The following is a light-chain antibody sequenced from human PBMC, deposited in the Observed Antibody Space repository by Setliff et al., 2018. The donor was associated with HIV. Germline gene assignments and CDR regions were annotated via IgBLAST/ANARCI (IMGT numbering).Light chain of an antibody. V-gene: IGLV2-14*01. Sequence: QSVMTQSASVSGSPGQSITISCTGTSSDIGDYNFVSWYQQHPGKAPKLMIYDVSKRPSGVSNRFSGSKSGSTASLTISWLQAEDEGDYYCSSYTTTITPYVFGTGTKFTVL. J-gene: IGLJ1*01. CDR2: DVS. CDR1: SSDIGDYNF. CDR3: SSYTTTITPYV.